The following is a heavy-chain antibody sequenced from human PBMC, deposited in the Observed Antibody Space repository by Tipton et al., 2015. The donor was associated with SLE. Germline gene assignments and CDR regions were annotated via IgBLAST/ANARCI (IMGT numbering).Heavy chain of an antibody. CDR2: IYYSGST. Sequence: TLSLTCTVSGGSISSSSYYWGWIRQPPGKGLEWIGSIYYSGSTYYNPSLKSRVTISVDTSKNQFSLKLSSVTAADTAVYYCARLDIVFTSGWFDPWGQGTLVTVSS. CDR3: ARLDIVFTSGWFDP. J-gene: IGHJ5*02. CDR1: GGSISSSSYY. V-gene: IGHV4-39*07. D-gene: IGHD2-15*01.